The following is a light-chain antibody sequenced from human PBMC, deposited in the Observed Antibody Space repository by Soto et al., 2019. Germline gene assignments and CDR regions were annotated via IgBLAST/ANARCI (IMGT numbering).Light chain of an antibody. J-gene: IGKJ1*01. CDR3: QQYHSWPPRT. CDR2: GVY. V-gene: IGKV3D-15*01. Sequence: EIVMTQSPTILSVSPGERATLSCRASQSVSSYLAWYQQKPGQAPSLLIYGVYTRAPGIPARFSGSGSGTEFTLTISILQCEDVAVYYCQQYHSWPPRTFGKGTEVEIK. CDR1: QSVSSY.